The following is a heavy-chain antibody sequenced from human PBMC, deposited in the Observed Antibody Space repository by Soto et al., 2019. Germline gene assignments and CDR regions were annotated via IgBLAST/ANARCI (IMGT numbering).Heavy chain of an antibody. CDR2: ISYDGSNK. D-gene: IGHD3-22*01. CDR1: GFTFSSYG. Sequence: QVQLVESGGGVVQPGRSLRLSCAASGFTFSSYGMHWVRQAPGKGLEWVAVISYDGSNKYYADSVKGRFTISRDKSNNTLYLQMNSLRAEDTAVYYCAKADSSGYYYIDYCGQGTMVTVSS. CDR3: AKADSSGYYYIDY. J-gene: IGHJ4*02. V-gene: IGHV3-30*18.